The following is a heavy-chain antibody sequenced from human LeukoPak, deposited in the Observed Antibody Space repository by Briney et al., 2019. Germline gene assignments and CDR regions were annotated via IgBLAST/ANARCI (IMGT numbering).Heavy chain of an antibody. V-gene: IGHV3-66*01. J-gene: IGHJ4*02. CDR1: GFTVSSNY. CDR3: AKEFDSSGYFDY. CDR2: IYSNDNT. D-gene: IGHD3-22*01. Sequence: GGSLRLSCAASGFTVSSNYMTWVRQAPGKGLEWVSVIYSNDNTYYADSVKGRFTISRDNSKNTLYLQMNSLRAEDTAVYYCAKEFDSSGYFDYWGQGTLVTVSS.